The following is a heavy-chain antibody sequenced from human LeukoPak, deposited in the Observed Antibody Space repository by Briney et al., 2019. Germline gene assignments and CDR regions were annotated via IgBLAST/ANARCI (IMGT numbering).Heavy chain of an antibody. V-gene: IGHV4-31*03. CDR3: ARDNSGVLDY. CDR2: IYYTGNT. J-gene: IGHJ4*02. D-gene: IGHD3-10*01. Sequence: SQTLSLTCTVAGAFISSGGYYWSWIRQCPGKGLEWIGYIYYTGNTYYNPSLKSRVAISVNTSKNQFSLKLSSVTAADTAVYYCARDNSGVLDYWGQGTLVTVSP. CDR1: GAFISSGGYY.